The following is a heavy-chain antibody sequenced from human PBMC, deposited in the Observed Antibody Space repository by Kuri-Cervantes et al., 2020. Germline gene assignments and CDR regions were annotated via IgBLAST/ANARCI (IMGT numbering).Heavy chain of an antibody. CDR2: IYYSGST. Sequence: SETLSLTCTVSGGSISNYYWSWIRQPPGKGLEWIGYIYYSGSTNYNPSLKSRVTISADTSKNQFSLKLSSVTAADTAVYYCARVGQASSWYFDYWGQGTLVTVSS. J-gene: IGHJ4*02. CDR3: ARVGQASSWYFDY. V-gene: IGHV4-59*01. CDR1: GGSISNYY. D-gene: IGHD6-13*01.